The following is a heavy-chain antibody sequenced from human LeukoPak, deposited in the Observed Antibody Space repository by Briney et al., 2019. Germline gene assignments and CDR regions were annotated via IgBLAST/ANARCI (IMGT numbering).Heavy chain of an antibody. Sequence: PGGSLRLSCGASGFTFSNYAMSWVRQAQVNGLEWVSAIRTSGSTYYADSVKGRFTISRDNPKNTLYLQMNSLRGEDTAVYYCAKPERYGTTWYGRVDYWGQGTLVTVSS. D-gene: IGHD6-13*01. CDR1: GFTFSNYA. V-gene: IGHV3-23*01. CDR3: AKPERYGTTWYGRVDY. CDR2: IRTSGST. J-gene: IGHJ4*02.